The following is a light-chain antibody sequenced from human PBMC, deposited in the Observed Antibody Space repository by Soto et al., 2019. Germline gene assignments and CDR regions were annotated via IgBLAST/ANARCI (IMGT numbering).Light chain of an antibody. Sequence: DIQMTQSPSSLSASVGDRVTITCRASQGISYYLAWYQQKPGKVPKLLIYAASSLQSGVRSRFSGSGSGTYFTLTISSLQPEDVATYYCQKYNSGPWTFGQGTKVDIK. J-gene: IGKJ1*01. V-gene: IGKV1-27*01. CDR1: QGISYY. CDR3: QKYNSGPWT. CDR2: AAS.